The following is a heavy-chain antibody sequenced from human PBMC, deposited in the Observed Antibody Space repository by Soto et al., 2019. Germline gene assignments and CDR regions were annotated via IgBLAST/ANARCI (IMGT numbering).Heavy chain of an antibody. CDR3: ARSETAGHKGFDI. Sequence: QVQLEQSGAEVRKPGSSVKVSCKASGGTISSSAINWLRQAPGQGPEWMGGIIPTFGTSNYIPKLRGRVTITADTSTNTAYMEMSSLTSEDTAMYYCARSETAGHKGFDIWGQGTMVTVSA. V-gene: IGHV1-69*06. J-gene: IGHJ3*02. CDR2: IIPTFGTS. CDR1: GGTISSSA. D-gene: IGHD6-19*01.